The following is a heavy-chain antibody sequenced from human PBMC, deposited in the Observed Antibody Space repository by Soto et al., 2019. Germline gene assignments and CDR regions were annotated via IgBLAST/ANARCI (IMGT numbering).Heavy chain of an antibody. D-gene: IGHD5-18*01. CDR2: INHSGST. Sequence: SDTLSLTCAVYGGSISGYYWSWIRQPPGKGLEWIGEINHSGSTNYNPSLKSRVTISVDTSKNQFSLKLSSVTAADTAVYYCARSTEGCSYGDYFDYWGQGTLVTVSS. V-gene: IGHV4-34*01. CDR1: GGSISGYY. CDR3: ARSTEGCSYGDYFDY. J-gene: IGHJ4*02.